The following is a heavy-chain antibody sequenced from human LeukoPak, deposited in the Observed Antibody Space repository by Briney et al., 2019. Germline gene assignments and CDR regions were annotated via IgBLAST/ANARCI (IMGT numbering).Heavy chain of an antibody. V-gene: IGHV4-59*01. CDR1: GGSISSYY. Sequence: SETLSLTCTVSGGSISSYYWSWIRQPPGKGLEWIGYIYYSGSTNYNPSLKSRATISVDTSKNQFSLKLSSVTAADTAVYYCASSDVLPHPLGELSLYYWGQGTLVTVSS. J-gene: IGHJ4*02. CDR2: IYYSGST. CDR3: ASSDVLPHPLGELSLYY. D-gene: IGHD3-16*02.